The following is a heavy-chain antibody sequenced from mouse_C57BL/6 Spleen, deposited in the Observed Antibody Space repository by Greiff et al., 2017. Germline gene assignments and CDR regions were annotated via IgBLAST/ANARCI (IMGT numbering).Heavy chain of an antibody. Sequence: EVKLEESGGGLVQPGGSMKLSCVASGFTFSNYWMNWVRQSPEKGLEWVAQIRLKSDNYATHYAESVKGRFTISRNYSKSSVYLQRNNLRAEDTGNYYCTGYYYAMDYWGQGTSVTVSS. CDR2: IRLKSDNYAT. V-gene: IGHV6-3*01. J-gene: IGHJ4*01. CDR3: TGYYYAMDY. CDR1: GFTFSNYW.